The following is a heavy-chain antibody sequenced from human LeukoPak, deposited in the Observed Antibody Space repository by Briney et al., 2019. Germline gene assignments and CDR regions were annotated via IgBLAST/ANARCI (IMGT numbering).Heavy chain of an antibody. Sequence: NPGGSLRLSCAASGFTFSDYYTSWIRQAPEKGLEWVSYISSSSNYTNYADSVKGRFTISRDNAKNSLYLQMNSLTAEDTAVYYCARQGNNWFDPWGQGTLVTVSS. J-gene: IGHJ5*02. CDR3: ARQGNNWFDP. V-gene: IGHV3-11*06. CDR2: ISSSSNYT. CDR1: GFTFSDYY.